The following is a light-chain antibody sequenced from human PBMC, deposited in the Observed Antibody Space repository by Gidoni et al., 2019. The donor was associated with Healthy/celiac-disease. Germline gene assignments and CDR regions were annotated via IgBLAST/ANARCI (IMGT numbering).Light chain of an antibody. V-gene: IGKV1-39*01. CDR1: QSISSY. CDR2: AAS. Sequence: DIQMTQSPSSLSAFVGDRVTITCRASQSISSYLNWYQQKPGKAPKLLIYAASSLQSGVPSRFSGSGSGTDFTLTISSLQPVATYYCQQSYRGVTFGPGTKVDIK. CDR3: QQSYRGVT. J-gene: IGKJ3*01.